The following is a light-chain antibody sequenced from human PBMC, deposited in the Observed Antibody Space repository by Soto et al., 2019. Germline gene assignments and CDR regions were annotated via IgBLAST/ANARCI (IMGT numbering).Light chain of an antibody. CDR2: CAS. J-gene: IGKJ3*01. CDR1: QSVSSSF. V-gene: IGKV3-20*01. Sequence: EIVLTQSPGTLSLSPGERATLSCRASQSVSSSFLAWYQQRPGQAPRLLIFCASYRATGIPDRFSGSGSGTDFNLTISRREPEDFAVYYCQHYGNSPPEYTFGPGTNVD. CDR3: QHYGNSPPEYT.